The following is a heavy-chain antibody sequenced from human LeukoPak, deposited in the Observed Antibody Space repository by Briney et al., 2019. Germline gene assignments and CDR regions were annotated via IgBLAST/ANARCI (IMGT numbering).Heavy chain of an antibody. J-gene: IGHJ4*02. V-gene: IGHV3-23*01. CDR3: AKRGVVIRVILVGFHKEAYYFDS. CDR2: ISDSGGSI. CDR1: GITLSNYG. Sequence: GGSLRLSCAVSGITLSNYGMSWVRQAPGKGLEWVAGISDSGGSINYADSVKGRFTISRDNPKNTLYLQMNSLRVEDTAVYFCAKRGVVIRVILVGFHKEAYYFDSWGQGARVTVSS. D-gene: IGHD3-22*01.